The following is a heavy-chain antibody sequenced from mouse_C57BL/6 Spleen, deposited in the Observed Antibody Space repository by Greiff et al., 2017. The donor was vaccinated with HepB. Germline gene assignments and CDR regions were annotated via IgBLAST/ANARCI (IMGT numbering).Heavy chain of an antibody. CDR1: GFTFTDYY. J-gene: IGHJ4*01. CDR2: IRNKANGYTT. Sequence: EVQLVESGGGLVQPGGSLSLSCAASGFTFTDYYMSWVRQPPGKALEWLGFIRNKANGYTTEYSASVKGRFTISRDNSQSILYLQMNALRAEDSATYYCASIYDLGAMDYWGQGTSVTVSS. CDR3: ASIYDLGAMDY. D-gene: IGHD2-4*01. V-gene: IGHV7-3*01.